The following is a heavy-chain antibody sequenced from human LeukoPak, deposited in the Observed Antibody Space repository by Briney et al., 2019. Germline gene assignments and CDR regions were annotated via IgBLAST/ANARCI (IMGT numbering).Heavy chain of an antibody. CDR2: IYHSGST. V-gene: IGHV4-30-2*01. CDR1: GGSISSGGYY. D-gene: IGHD1-26*01. J-gene: IGHJ4*02. CDR3: ASPGVGAKGKIDY. Sequence: SQTLSLTCTVSGGSISSGGYYWSWIRQPPGKGLEWIGYIYHSGSTYYNPSLKSRVTISVDASRNQFSLKLSSVTAADTAVYYCASPGVGAKGKIDYWGQGTLVTVSS.